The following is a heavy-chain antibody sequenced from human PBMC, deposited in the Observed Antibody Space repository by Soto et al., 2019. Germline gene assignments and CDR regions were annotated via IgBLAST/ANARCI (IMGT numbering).Heavy chain of an antibody. J-gene: IGHJ4*02. CDR3: ARMTMAGETYDY. D-gene: IGHD6-19*01. CDR2: ISAYNGNT. Sequence: ASVKVSCKASGYTFTSYGISWVRQAPGQGLEWMGWISAYNGNTIYAQKLQGRVTMTTDTSTSTAYMELRSLRSDDTAVYYCARMTMAGETYDYWGQGTLVTVSS. V-gene: IGHV1-18*01. CDR1: GYTFTSYG.